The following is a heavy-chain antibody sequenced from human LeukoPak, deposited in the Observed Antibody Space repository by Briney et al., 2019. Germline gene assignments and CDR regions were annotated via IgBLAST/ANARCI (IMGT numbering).Heavy chain of an antibody. CDR1: GLTFNTYA. CDR2: ITTDRST. Sequence: GGSLRLPCASCGLTFNTYAMTWVRQAPGKGLEWVSTITTDRSTYYADSVKGRFTISRDNSKSTLYQQMNSLRAEDTAVYYCAKGKWIRDSGGHYMDVWGRGTTVAVSS. D-gene: IGHD5-12*01. J-gene: IGHJ6*03. CDR3: AKGKWIRDSGGHYMDV. V-gene: IGHV3-23*01.